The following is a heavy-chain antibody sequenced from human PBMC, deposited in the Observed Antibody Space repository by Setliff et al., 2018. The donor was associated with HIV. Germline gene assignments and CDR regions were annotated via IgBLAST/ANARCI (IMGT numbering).Heavy chain of an antibody. V-gene: IGHV4-39*01. CDR3: ARGPSINTIRARGYYMDV. Sequence: PSETLSLTCSVSGGSISSSSYHWAWIRQPPGKGLEWIGTIYYSGNTYYNPALTSRLTISLDTSTNKFSLKLRSVTAADTAVYYCARGPSINTIRARGYYMDVWAKGTTVTVSS. CDR2: IYYSGNT. CDR1: GGSISSSSYH. J-gene: IGHJ6*03. D-gene: IGHD3-10*01.